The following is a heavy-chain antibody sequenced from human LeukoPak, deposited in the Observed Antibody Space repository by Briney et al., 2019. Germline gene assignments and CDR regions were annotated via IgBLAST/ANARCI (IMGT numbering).Heavy chain of an antibody. CDR2: INPSGGST. CDR3: ARDQGSGWFD. Sequence: ASVTVSCKASGYTFTSYYMHWVRQAPGQGLEWMGIINPSGGSTSYAQKFQGRVTMTTDTSTSTAYMELRSLRSDDTAVYYCARDQGSGWFDWGQGTLITVSS. V-gene: IGHV1-46*01. D-gene: IGHD6-19*01. CDR1: GYTFTSYY. J-gene: IGHJ4*02.